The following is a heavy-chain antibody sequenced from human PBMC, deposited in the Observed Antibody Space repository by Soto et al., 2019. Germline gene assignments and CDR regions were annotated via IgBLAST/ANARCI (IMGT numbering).Heavy chain of an antibody. CDR1: GGTFSSYA. Sequence: ASVKVSCKASGGTFSSYAISWVRQAPGQGLEWMGGIIPIFGTANYAQKFQGRVTITADESTSTAYMELSSLRSEDTAVYYCARLSSLQDTAMVQNAFDIWGQGTMVTVSS. J-gene: IGHJ3*02. V-gene: IGHV1-69*13. D-gene: IGHD5-18*01. CDR2: IIPIFGTA. CDR3: ARLSSLQDTAMVQNAFDI.